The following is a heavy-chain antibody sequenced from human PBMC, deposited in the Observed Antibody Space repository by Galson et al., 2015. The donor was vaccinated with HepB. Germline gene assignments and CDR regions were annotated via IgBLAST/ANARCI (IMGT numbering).Heavy chain of an antibody. CDR2: IYGDNNA. D-gene: IGHD3-10*01. Sequence: LRLSCAVSGFSVTHNYMTWVRQAPGMGPEWVSSIYGDNNAYYGESVKGRFTVSRDESKNVLYLQMNDPRVEDTAVYYCARDYGHYYKSGALPFHYFDLWGQGILVTVSS. J-gene: IGHJ5*02. V-gene: IGHV3-53*01. CDR3: ARDYGHYYKSGALPFHYFDL. CDR1: GFSVTHNY.